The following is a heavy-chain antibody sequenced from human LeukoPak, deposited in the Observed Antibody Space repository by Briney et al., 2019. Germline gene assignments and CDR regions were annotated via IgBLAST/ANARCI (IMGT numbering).Heavy chain of an antibody. D-gene: IGHD3-3*01. CDR1: GYTLTGYY. V-gene: IGHV1-2*02. CDR2: TNPNKGDT. CDR3: ARVGYDFWSGDSDY. Sequence: AASVKVSCMASGYTLTGYYMQWVRPAPGRGVEWMGWTNPNKGDTNYAQKIQGRVTMNRDTSISTAYMELSRLRSDDTAVYHCARVGYDFWSGDSDYWGQETPLTVSS. J-gene: IGHJ4*02.